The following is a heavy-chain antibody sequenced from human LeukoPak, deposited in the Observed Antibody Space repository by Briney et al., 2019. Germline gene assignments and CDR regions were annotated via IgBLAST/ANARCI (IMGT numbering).Heavy chain of an antibody. V-gene: IGHV4-34*01. J-gene: IGHJ4*02. CDR1: GGSFSGYY. CDR3: ARVSGNYDFWSGYYQYYFDY. CDR2: INHSGST. D-gene: IGHD3-3*01. Sequence: SETLSLTCAVYGGSFSGYYWSWIRQPPGKGLEWIGEINHSGSTNYNPSLKSRVTISVDTSKNQFSLKLSSVTAADTAVYYCARVSGNYDFWSGYYQYYFDYWGQGTLVTVSS.